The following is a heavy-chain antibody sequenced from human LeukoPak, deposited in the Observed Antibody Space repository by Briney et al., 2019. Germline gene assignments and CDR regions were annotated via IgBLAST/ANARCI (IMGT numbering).Heavy chain of an antibody. CDR1: GGSISSYY. CDR3: ARDRVAVAGKVHWFDP. D-gene: IGHD6-19*01. V-gene: IGHV4-59*01. Sequence: PSQTLSLTCTVSGGSISSYYWSWIRQPPGKGLEWIGYIYYGGSTNYNPSLKSRVTISVDTSKNQFSLKLSSVTAADTAVYYCARDRVAVAGKVHWFDPWGQGTLVTVSS. CDR2: IYYGGST. J-gene: IGHJ5*02.